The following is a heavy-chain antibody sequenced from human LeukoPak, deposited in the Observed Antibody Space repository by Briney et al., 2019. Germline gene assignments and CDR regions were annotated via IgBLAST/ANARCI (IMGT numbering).Heavy chain of an antibody. CDR2: INHSGST. CDR3: ARDGRINGMDV. CDR1: GGSFSGYY. D-gene: IGHD1-14*01. Sequence: SETLSLTCAVYGGSFSGYYWSWIRQPPGKGLEWIGGINHSGSTNYNPSLKSRVTISVDTSKNQFSLKLSSVTAADTAVYYCARDGRINGMDVWGQGTTVTVSS. J-gene: IGHJ6*02. V-gene: IGHV4-34*01.